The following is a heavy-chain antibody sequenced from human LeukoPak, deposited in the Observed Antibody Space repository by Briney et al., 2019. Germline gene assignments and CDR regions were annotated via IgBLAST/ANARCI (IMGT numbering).Heavy chain of an antibody. V-gene: IGHV4-34*01. CDR3: ARAVSY. D-gene: IGHD3-22*01. CDR1: GGSFSGYY. Sequence: SETLSLTCAVYGGSFSGYYWSWIRQPPGKGLEWIGEINHSGSTNYNPSLKSRVTISVHTSKNQFSLKLSSVTAADTAVYYCARAVSYWGQGTLVTVSS. CDR2: INHSGST. J-gene: IGHJ4*02.